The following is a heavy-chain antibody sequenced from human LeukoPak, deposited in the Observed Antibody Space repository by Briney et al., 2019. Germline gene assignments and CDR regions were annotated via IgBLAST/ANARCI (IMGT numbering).Heavy chain of an antibody. Sequence: PGGSLRLSCAASGFTFSSYAMHWVRQAPGKGLEWVSGINWNGGSTGYADSVKGRFTISRDNAKNSLYLQMNSLRAEDTALYYCARGNWNDESYYYYMDVWGKGTTVTVSS. V-gene: IGHV3-20*04. J-gene: IGHJ6*03. D-gene: IGHD1-1*01. CDR3: ARGNWNDESYYYYMDV. CDR2: INWNGGST. CDR1: GFTFSSYA.